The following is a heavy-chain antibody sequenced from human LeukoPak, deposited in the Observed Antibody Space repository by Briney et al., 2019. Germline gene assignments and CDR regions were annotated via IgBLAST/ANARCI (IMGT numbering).Heavy chain of an antibody. CDR1: GYTFRGNN. CDR2: IDANNGDT. V-gene: IGHV1-2*02. J-gene: IGHJ4*02. Sequence: PSAKISCKVSGYTFRGNNIQWLRQSPGERVERMGGIDANNGDTESAQKFQGRVTMSSDTSISTAYMDLSSLSPDDAAVYYCARDPSSVTLYFFDYWGQGTLVTVSS. D-gene: IGHD4-11*01. CDR3: ARDPSSVTLYFFDY.